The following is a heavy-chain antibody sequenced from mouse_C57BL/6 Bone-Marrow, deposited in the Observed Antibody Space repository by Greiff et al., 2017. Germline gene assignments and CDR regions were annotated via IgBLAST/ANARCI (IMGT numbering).Heavy chain of an antibody. CDR1: GYTFTGYW. Sequence: QVQLQQSGAELMKPGASVKLSCKATGYTFTGYWIEWVKQRPGHGLEWIGEILPGSGSTNYNEKFKGKATFTADTSPNTAYMQLSSPTTYDSAIYYFARFDPYYDGSRWYFDVWGTGTPVTVSS. V-gene: IGHV1-9*01. CDR2: ILPGSGST. D-gene: IGHD1-1*01. CDR3: ARFDPYYDGSRWYFDV. J-gene: IGHJ1*03.